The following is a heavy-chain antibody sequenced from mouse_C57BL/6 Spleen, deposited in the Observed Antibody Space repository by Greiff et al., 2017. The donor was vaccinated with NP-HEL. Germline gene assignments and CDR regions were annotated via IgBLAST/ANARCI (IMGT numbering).Heavy chain of an antibody. CDR3: ARDYGSSYPYYYAMDY. CDR1: GYTFTSYW. J-gene: IGHJ4*01. CDR2: INPSSGYT. Sequence: VQGVESGAELAKPGASVKLSCKASGYTFTSYWMHWVKQRPGQGLEWIGYINPSSGYTKYNQKFKDKATLTADKSSSTAYMQLSSLTYEDSAVYYCARDYGSSYPYYYAMDYWGQGTSVTVSS. V-gene: IGHV1-7*01. D-gene: IGHD1-1*01.